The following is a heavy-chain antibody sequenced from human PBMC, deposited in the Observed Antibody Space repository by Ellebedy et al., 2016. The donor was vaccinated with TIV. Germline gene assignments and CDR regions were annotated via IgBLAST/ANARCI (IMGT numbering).Heavy chain of an antibody. CDR1: GFTFSSYA. Sequence: GESLKISXAASGFTFSSYAMSWVRQAPGKGLEWVSAISGSGGSTYYADSVKGRFTISRDNSKNTLYLQMNSLRAEDTAVYYCARDPLVPTAPGIYYHYMDVWGKGTTVTVSS. CDR3: ARDPLVPTAPGIYYHYMDV. D-gene: IGHD2-2*01. V-gene: IGHV3-23*01. J-gene: IGHJ6*03. CDR2: ISGSGGST.